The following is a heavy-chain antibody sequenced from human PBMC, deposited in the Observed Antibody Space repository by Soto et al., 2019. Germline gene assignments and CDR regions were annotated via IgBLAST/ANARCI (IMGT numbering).Heavy chain of an antibody. V-gene: IGHV1-18*01. Sequence: QVQLVQSGAEVKKPGASVKVSCKASGYTFTTYAISWVRQAPGQGLEWMGRISTYNGNTKYAQKLQGRVTMTTDTSTRTAYMELRSLRSTDTAVYDCARDPQYGTSYRVFDSWGQGTLVTVSS. CDR2: ISTYNGNT. D-gene: IGHD6-6*01. J-gene: IGHJ4*02. CDR1: GYTFTTYA. CDR3: ARDPQYGTSYRVFDS.